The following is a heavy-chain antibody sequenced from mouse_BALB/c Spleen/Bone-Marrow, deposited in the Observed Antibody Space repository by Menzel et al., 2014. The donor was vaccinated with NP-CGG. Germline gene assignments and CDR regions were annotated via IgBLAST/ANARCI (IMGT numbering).Heavy chain of an antibody. D-gene: IGHD1-1*01. Sequence: EVQGVESGGGLVKPGGSLKLSCAASGFTFSDYYMYWVRQTPEKRLEWVATISDGGSYTYYPDSVKGRVTISRDNAKNNLCLQTSDLKAEDTAMYYCARGSSYFDYWGQGTTLTVSS. V-gene: IGHV5-4*02. CDR2: ISDGGSYT. CDR1: GFTFSDYY. CDR3: ARGSSYFDY. J-gene: IGHJ2*01.